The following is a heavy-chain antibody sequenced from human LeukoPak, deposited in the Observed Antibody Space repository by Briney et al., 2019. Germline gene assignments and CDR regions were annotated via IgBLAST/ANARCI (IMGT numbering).Heavy chain of an antibody. D-gene: IGHD6-13*01. CDR3: ARDGGSSWYFDY. CDR2: ISSTSTYI. Sequence: PGGSLRLSCAGSGFTFSSYSLNWVRQAPGKGLEWVSSISSTSTYIYYADSVKGRFIISRDNAKNSLYLQMNSLRAEDTAVYYCARDGGSSWYFDYWGQGTLVTVSS. CDR1: GFTFSSYS. J-gene: IGHJ4*02. V-gene: IGHV3-21*01.